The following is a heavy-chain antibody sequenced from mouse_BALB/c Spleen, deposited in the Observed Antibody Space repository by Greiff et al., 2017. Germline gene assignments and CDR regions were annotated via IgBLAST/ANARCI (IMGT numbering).Heavy chain of an antibody. V-gene: IGHV5-6-5*01. CDR3: ARGQDYGRGAMDY. Sequence: EVQLQESGGGLVKPGGSLKLSCAASGFTFSSYAMSWVRQTPEKRLEWVASISSGGSTYYPDSVKGRFTISRDNARNILYLQMSSLRSEDTAMYYCARGQDYGRGAMDYWGQGTSVTVSS. CDR2: ISSGGST. J-gene: IGHJ4*01. D-gene: IGHD1-1*01. CDR1: GFTFSSYA.